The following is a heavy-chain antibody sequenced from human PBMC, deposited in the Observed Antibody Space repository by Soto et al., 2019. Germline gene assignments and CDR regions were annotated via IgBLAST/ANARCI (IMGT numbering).Heavy chain of an antibody. Sequence: QVQLVQSGAEVKKPGASVKFSCKASGYTFTSYGITWVRKAPGQGLEGMGWISAYNGNTNYAQTLQGRVTMTTDTSTSTAYMELRSLRSDDTAVYYCASGEYSRPQFDYWGQGTLVTVSS. D-gene: IGHD6-6*01. CDR2: ISAYNGNT. J-gene: IGHJ4*02. CDR1: GYTFTSYG. CDR3: ASGEYSRPQFDY. V-gene: IGHV1-18*01.